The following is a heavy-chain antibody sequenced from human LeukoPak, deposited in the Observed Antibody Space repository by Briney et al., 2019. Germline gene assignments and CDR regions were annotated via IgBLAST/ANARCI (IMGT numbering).Heavy chain of an antibody. J-gene: IGHJ4*02. CDR1: GFTFSHYE. Sequence: PGGSLRLSCAASGFTFSHYEMNWVRQAPGKGLEWVSYISSSGPPIYYADSVKGRFAISRDNAKKSLYLQMNSLRAEDTAVYYCARGDGDWFDFWGQGTLVTVSS. D-gene: IGHD4-17*01. CDR3: ARGDGDWFDF. V-gene: IGHV3-48*03. CDR2: ISSSGPPI.